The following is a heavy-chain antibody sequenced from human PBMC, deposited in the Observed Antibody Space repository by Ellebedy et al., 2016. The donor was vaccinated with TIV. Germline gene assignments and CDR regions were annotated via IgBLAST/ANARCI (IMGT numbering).Heavy chain of an antibody. Sequence: GESLKISCAASGLTFSDAWMNWVRQAPGKGLEWVGHIKRKVDGGTIDYAAAVKGRFTISRDDSKDTAYLQMNSLKIDDTAVYYCTTFGYWGQGTLVTVSS. CDR3: TTFGY. V-gene: IGHV3-15*07. CDR2: IKRKVDGGTI. J-gene: IGHJ4*02. CDR1: GLTFSDAW.